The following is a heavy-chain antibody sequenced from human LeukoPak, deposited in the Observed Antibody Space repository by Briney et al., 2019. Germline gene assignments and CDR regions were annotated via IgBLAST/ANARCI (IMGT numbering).Heavy chain of an antibody. CDR3: AREEGNWGDAFDI. Sequence: GGSLRLSCAASGFTVSSNYMNWVRQAPGKGLEWVSVIYSGGSTYYSDSVKGRFTISRDNSKNTLYLQMNSLRAEDTAVYYCAREEGNWGDAFDIWGQGTMVTVSS. J-gene: IGHJ3*02. D-gene: IGHD7-27*01. CDR1: GFTVSSNY. CDR2: IYSGGST. V-gene: IGHV3-53*01.